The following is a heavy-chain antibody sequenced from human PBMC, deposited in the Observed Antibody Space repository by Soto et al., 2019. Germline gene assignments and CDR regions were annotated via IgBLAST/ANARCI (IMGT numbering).Heavy chain of an antibody. J-gene: IGHJ4*02. D-gene: IGHD3-22*01. CDR1: GGSISSGDNY. V-gene: IGHV4-31*03. Sequence: QVQLQESGPGLVKPSQTLSLTCTVSGGSISSGDNYWSRIRQHPGKGLEWIGYIYYSGSTYYNPSLRRRVTISVDTSKNQFSLKLSSVTAADSAVYYCARVRAGAPYYYDSTGFDHWGQGSLVTVSS. CDR2: IYYSGST. CDR3: ARVRAGAPYYYDSTGFDH.